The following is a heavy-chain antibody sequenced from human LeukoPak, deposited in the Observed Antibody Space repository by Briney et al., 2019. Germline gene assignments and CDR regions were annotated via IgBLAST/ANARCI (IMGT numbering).Heavy chain of an antibody. V-gene: IGHV3-72*01. CDR2: TRNKANSYTT. J-gene: IGHJ4*02. Sequence: GGSLRLSCAASGFTVSSNYMSWVRQAPGKGLEWVGRTRNKANSYTTEYAASVKGRFTISRDDSKNSLYLQMNSLRTEDTAVYYCARIVGATTGDYWGQGTLVTVSS. CDR3: ARIVGATTGDY. D-gene: IGHD1-26*01. CDR1: GFTVSSNY.